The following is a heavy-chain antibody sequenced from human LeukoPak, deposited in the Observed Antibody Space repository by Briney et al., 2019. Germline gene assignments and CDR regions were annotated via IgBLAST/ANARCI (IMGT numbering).Heavy chain of an antibody. CDR3: ARQLSDDILTGPINWFDP. Sequence: GESLKISCKGSGYSFTSYWIGWMRQMPGKGLEWMGIIYPGDSDTRYSPSFQGQVTISADKSISTAYLQWSSLKASDTAMYYCARQLSDDILTGPINWFDPWGQGTLVTVSS. CDR2: IYPGDSDT. D-gene: IGHD3-9*01. CDR1: GYSFTSYW. V-gene: IGHV5-51*01. J-gene: IGHJ5*02.